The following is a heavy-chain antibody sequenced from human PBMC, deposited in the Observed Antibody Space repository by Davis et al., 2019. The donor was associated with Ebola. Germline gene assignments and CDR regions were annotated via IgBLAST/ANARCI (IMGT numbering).Heavy chain of an antibody. CDR2: INPSGGST. Sequence: ASVKVSCKASGYTFTSYYMHWVRQAPGQGLEWMGIINPSGGSTSYAQKFQSRVTMTTDTSTSTAYMELRSLTSDDTAVYYCARGTTVTTSPFYCYFDLWGRGTLVTVSS. CDR1: GYTFTSYY. D-gene: IGHD4-17*01. V-gene: IGHV1-46*01. CDR3: ARGTTVTTSPFYCYFDL. J-gene: IGHJ2*01.